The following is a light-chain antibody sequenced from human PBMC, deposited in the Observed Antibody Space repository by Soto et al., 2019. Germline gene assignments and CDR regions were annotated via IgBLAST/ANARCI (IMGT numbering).Light chain of an antibody. CDR2: DVT. Sequence: QSALTQPRSVSGSPGQSVTISCTGTSSDVGGSDYVSWFQHYPGKGPKLLIYDVTRRPSGVPDRFSGSKSGNTASLTISGLQVEDEADYYCCSHASSYTFRVFGTGTKLTVL. CDR3: CSHASSYTFRV. CDR1: SSDVGGSDY. J-gene: IGLJ1*01. V-gene: IGLV2-11*01.